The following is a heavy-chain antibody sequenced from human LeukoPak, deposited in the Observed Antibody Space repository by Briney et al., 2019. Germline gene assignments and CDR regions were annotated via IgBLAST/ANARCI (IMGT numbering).Heavy chain of an antibody. Sequence: KPSETLSLTCTVSGYSISSGYYWGWIRQPPGKGLEWIGSIYHSGSTYYNPSLKSRVTISVDTSKNQFSLKLSSVTAADTAVYYCARVPITAMVSGSSYYFDYWGQGTLVTVSS. J-gene: IGHJ4*02. CDR1: GYSISSGYY. CDR2: IYHSGST. D-gene: IGHD5-18*01. CDR3: ARVPITAMVSGSSYYFDY. V-gene: IGHV4-38-2*02.